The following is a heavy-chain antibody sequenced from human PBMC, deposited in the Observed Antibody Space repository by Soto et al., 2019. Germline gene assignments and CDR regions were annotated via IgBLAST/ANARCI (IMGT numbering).Heavy chain of an antibody. Sequence: ASVKVSCKASGGTFSSYAISWVRQAPGQGLEWMGWISAYNGNTNYAQKLQGRVTMTTDTSTSTAYMELRSLRSDDTAVYYCARDSGSYYVRNWFDPWGQGTLVTSPQ. CDR2: ISAYNGNT. J-gene: IGHJ5*02. V-gene: IGHV1-18*01. CDR3: ARDSGSYYVRNWFDP. D-gene: IGHD1-26*01. CDR1: GGTFSSYA.